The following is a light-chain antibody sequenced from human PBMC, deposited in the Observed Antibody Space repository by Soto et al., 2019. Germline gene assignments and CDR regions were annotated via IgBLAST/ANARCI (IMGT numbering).Light chain of an antibody. V-gene: IGKV1-5*01. Sequence: DMQMNQSPSTLSASVGDRVTITCRASQSISSWLAWYQQKPGKAPKLLIYDASSLESGVPSRFSGSGSGTEFTLTISSLQPDDFATYYCQQYNSYSFGQGTKVDIK. CDR3: QQYNSYS. CDR1: QSISSW. CDR2: DAS. J-gene: IGKJ1*01.